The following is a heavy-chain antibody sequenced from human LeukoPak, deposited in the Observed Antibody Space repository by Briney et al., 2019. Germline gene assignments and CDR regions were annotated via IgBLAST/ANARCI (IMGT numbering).Heavy chain of an antibody. Sequence: SETLSLTCAVYGGSFSGYYWSWIRQPPGKGLEWNGEINHSGSTNYNPSLKSRVTISVDTSKNQFSLKLSSVTAADTAVYYCARSPLIVVPAASRYYYYMDVWGKGTTVTVSS. CDR3: ARSPLIVVPAASRYYYYMDV. CDR1: GGSFSGYY. D-gene: IGHD2-2*01. V-gene: IGHV4-34*01. CDR2: INHSGST. J-gene: IGHJ6*03.